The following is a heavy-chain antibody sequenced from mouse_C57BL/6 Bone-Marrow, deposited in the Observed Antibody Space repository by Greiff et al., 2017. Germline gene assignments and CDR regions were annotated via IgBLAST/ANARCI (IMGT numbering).Heavy chain of an antibody. V-gene: IGHV1-85*01. CDR1: GYTFTSYG. CDR2: IYPRDGST. CDR3: ARLECDGSSGVWYFDV. J-gene: IGHJ1*03. Sequence: QVQLQQSGPELVKPGASVKLSCKASGYTFTSYGINWVKQRPGQGLEWIGWIYPRDGSTKYNEKFKGKATLTVDTSSSTAYMALHRLTSEDSAVYYCARLECDGSSGVWYFDVWGTGTTVTVTS. D-gene: IGHD1-1*01.